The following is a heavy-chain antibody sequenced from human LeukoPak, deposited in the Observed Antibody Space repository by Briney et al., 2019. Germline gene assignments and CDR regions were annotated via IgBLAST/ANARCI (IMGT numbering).Heavy chain of an antibody. D-gene: IGHD3-22*01. Sequence: PSETLSLTCTVSCGSISSYYWSWIRQHPGKGLGWIGYIDYSGSTTYTPSLKSRVTISEATSTNQLSRRLSSVTAAQTAVYYCAKAGGFYHAYFDYGGQGTLVTVAS. V-gene: IGHV4-59*01. CDR2: IDYSGST. J-gene: IGHJ4*02. CDR3: AKAGGFYHAYFDY. CDR1: CGSISSYY.